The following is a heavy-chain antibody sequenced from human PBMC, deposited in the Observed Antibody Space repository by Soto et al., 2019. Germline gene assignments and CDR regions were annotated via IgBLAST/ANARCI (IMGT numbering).Heavy chain of an antibody. CDR2: ISSSSSYI. CDR1: GFTFSSYS. Sequence: EVQLVESGGGLVKPGGSLRLSCAASGFTFSSYSMNWVRQAPGKGLEWVSSISSSSSYIYYADSVKGRFTISRDNAKKSLYRKMNSRRAGNTAVYSCAGRSSAASWGRGPRVTVSP. V-gene: IGHV3-21*01. D-gene: IGHD1-26*01. CDR3: AGRSSAAS. J-gene: IGHJ5*02.